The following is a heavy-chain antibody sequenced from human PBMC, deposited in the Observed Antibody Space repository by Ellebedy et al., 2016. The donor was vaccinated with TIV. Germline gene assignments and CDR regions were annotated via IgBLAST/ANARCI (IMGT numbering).Heavy chain of an antibody. CDR2: ISYRGTT. CDR3: TREKGYCGSDTCPVNYYNGMDV. J-gene: IGHJ6*02. D-gene: IGHD2-2*01. V-gene: IGHV4-39*07. Sequence: SETLSLTXTVSGDSIISNIFYWGWIRQPPGKGLEWIGSISYRGTTFYNPSLKSRVTMSLDTPKSQISLNLRSVTSADTAVYYCTREKGYCGSDTCPVNYYNGMDVWGLGTTVTVSS. CDR1: GDSIISNIFY.